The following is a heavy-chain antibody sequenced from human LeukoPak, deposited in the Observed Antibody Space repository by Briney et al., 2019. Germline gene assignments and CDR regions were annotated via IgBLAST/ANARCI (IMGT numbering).Heavy chain of an antibody. Sequence: GGSLRLSCAASGFTFSSYAMSWVRQAPGKGLEWVSAISGSGGSTYYADSVKGRFTVSRDNSKNTLYLQMNSLRAEDTAVYYCAKSMTGYPNYFDYWGQGTLVTVSS. D-gene: IGHD3-9*01. V-gene: IGHV3-23*01. CDR2: ISGSGGST. J-gene: IGHJ4*02. CDR1: GFTFSSYA. CDR3: AKSMTGYPNYFDY.